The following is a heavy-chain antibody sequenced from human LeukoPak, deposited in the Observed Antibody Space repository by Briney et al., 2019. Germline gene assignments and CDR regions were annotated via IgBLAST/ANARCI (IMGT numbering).Heavy chain of an antibody. CDR2: INHSGST. J-gene: IGHJ4*02. Sequence: TSETLSLTCAVYGGSFSGYYWSWIRQPPGKGLEWIGEINHSGSTNYNPSLKSRVTISVDTSKNQFSLKLSSVTAADTAVYYCARAVDTAMVRPFDYWGQGTLVTVSS. CDR1: GGSFSGYY. D-gene: IGHD5-18*01. CDR3: ARAVDTAMVRPFDY. V-gene: IGHV4-34*01.